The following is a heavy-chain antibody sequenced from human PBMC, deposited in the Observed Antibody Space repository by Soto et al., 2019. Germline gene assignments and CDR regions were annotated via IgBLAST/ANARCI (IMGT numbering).Heavy chain of an antibody. CDR3: ARDGWVRAVVGTGYYSGMGV. CDR2: ISSSSSTI. Sequence: PGGSLRLSCAASGFTFSSYSMNWVRQAPGKGLEWVSYISSSSSTIYYADSVKGRFTISRDNAKNSLYLQMNSLRDEDTAVYYCARDGWVRAVVGTGYYSGMGVWGQGTRVTVSS. D-gene: IGHD6-19*01. V-gene: IGHV3-48*02. CDR1: GFTFSSYS. J-gene: IGHJ6*02.